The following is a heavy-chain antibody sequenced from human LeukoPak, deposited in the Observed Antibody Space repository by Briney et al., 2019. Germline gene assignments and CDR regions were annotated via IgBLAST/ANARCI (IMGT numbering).Heavy chain of an antibody. V-gene: IGHV1-18*01. CDR1: GYTFTSYG. CDR2: ISAYNGNT. Sequence: ASVKVSCKASGYTFTSYGISWVRQAPGQGLEWMGWISAYNGNTNYAQKLQGRVTMTTDTSTSTAYMELSSLRSEDTAVYYCARSQRGWVYYYYYMDVWGKGTTVTISS. J-gene: IGHJ6*03. D-gene: IGHD6-19*01. CDR3: ARSQRGWVYYYYYMDV.